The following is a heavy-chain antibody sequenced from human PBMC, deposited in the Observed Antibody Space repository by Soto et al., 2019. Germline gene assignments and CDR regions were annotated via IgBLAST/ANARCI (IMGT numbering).Heavy chain of an antibody. Sequence: EVQLVESGGGLVQPGGSLRLSCAASGFTFSSNWMHWVRQVPGKGLVWVSRIYSDGSGASYADSVKGRFTISRDNAKNTLYLQMNSLRVEDTAMYYCARDIGYRCCSWGQGTLVTVSS. D-gene: IGHD2-15*01. CDR3: ARDIGYRCCS. J-gene: IGHJ4*02. V-gene: IGHV3-74*01. CDR1: GFTFSSNW. CDR2: IYSDGSGA.